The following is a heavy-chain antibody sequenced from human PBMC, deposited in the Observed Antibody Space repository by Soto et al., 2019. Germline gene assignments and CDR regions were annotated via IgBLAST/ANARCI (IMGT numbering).Heavy chain of an antibody. CDR2: ISAYNGNT. Sequence: ASVNVSCKASGYTFTSYGINWVRQAPGQGIEWMGWISAYNGNTKYAQKVQGRVTMTTDTSTSTAYMELRSLRSDDTAVYYCASAGAARTYGAGMDVWGQGTTVTVSS. V-gene: IGHV1-18*04. J-gene: IGHJ6*02. CDR3: ASAGAARTYGAGMDV. CDR1: GYTFTSYG. D-gene: IGHD6-6*01.